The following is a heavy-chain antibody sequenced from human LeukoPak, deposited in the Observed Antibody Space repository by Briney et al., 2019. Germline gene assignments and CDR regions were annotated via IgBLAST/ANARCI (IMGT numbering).Heavy chain of an antibody. V-gene: IGHV1-24*01. Sequence: GASVKVSCKVSGNTFTDLSMNWVRQAPGKGLEWMGGFDPEDVETIYAQKFQGRVTMTEETSTATAYMELSSLRPDDTAVYYCATDFYRGRQFDYWGQGTLVTVSS. CDR2: FDPEDVET. J-gene: IGHJ4*02. CDR1: GNTFTDLS. CDR3: ATDFYRGRQFDY. D-gene: IGHD2/OR15-2a*01.